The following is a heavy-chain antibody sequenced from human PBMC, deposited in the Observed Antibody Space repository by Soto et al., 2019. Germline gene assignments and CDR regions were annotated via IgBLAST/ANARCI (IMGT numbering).Heavy chain of an antibody. J-gene: IGHJ4*02. Sequence: ASVKVSCKASGYTFTGYYMHWVRQAPGQGLEWMGWINPNSGGTNYAQKFQGWVTMTRDTSISTAYMELSRLRSDDTAVYYCARAHYDILTGYLWYFDYWGQGTLVTVSS. CDR2: INPNSGGT. D-gene: IGHD3-9*01. CDR3: ARAHYDILTGYLWYFDY. CDR1: GYTFTGYY. V-gene: IGHV1-2*04.